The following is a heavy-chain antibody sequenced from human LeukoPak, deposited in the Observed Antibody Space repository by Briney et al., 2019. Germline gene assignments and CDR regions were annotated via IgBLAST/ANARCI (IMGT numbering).Heavy chain of an antibody. Sequence: KASETLSLTCAVYGGSFSGYYWSWIRQPPGKGLEWIGEINHSGSTNYNPSLKSRVTISVDTSKNQFSLKLSSVTAADTAVYYCARIIAVAGTSDYFDYWGQGTLVTVSS. CDR3: ARIIAVAGTSDYFDY. J-gene: IGHJ4*02. V-gene: IGHV4-34*01. CDR1: GGSFSGYY. D-gene: IGHD6-19*01. CDR2: INHSGST.